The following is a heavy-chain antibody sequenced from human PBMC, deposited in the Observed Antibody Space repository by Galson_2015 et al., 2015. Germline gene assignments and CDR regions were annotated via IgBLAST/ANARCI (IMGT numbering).Heavy chain of an antibody. CDR2: ISAYNGNT. J-gene: IGHJ6*03. V-gene: IGHV1-18*01. CDR1: GYTFTSYG. Sequence: SVKVSCKASGYTFTSYGISWVRQAPGQGLEWMGWISAYNGNTNYAQKLQGRVTMTTDTSTSTAYMELSSLRSEDTAVYYCAAQMAAPKHYYYYYMDVWGKGTTVTVSS. D-gene: IGHD5-24*01. CDR3: AAQMAAPKHYYYYYMDV.